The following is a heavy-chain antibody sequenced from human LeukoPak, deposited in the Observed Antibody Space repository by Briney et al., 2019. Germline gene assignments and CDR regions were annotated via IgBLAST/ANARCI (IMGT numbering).Heavy chain of an antibody. V-gene: IGHV1-2*02. J-gene: IGHJ4*03. CDR1: GYTFTDYY. D-gene: IGHD2-2*01. CDR3: ARANFLYCSSTTCLFDY. Sequence: GASVKVSCKASGYTFTDYYLHWVRQAPGQGFEWMGWINPNSGDTNYAQKFQGRVTMTRDTSISTAHMEMSRLRSDDTAVYYCARANFLYCSSTTCLFDYWGQGTTVTVSS. CDR2: INPNSGDT.